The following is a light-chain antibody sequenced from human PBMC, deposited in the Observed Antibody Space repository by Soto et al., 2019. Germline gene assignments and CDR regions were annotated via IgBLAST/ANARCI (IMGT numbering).Light chain of an antibody. CDR2: RAS. Sequence: EIVMTQSPATLSVSPGERATLSCRASQSVSSNLAWYQQKPGQAPRPLIYRASTRATGIQARFSGSGSGTEFTLTISSLQSEDFAVYYCQQYNNWPPVYTFGQGTKLEIK. V-gene: IGKV3-15*01. CDR1: QSVSSN. J-gene: IGKJ2*01. CDR3: QQYNNWPPVYT.